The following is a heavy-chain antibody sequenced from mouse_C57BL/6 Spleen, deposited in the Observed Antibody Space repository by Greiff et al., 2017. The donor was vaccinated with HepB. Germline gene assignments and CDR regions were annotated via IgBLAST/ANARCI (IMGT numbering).Heavy chain of an antibody. Sequence: VQLQQSVAELVRPGASVKLSCTASGFNIKNTYMHWVKQRPEQGLEWIGRIDPANGNTKYAPKFQGKATITADTSANTAYLQLSSLTSEDTVIYYCASSPIYYGRSWGYFDVWGTGTTVTVSS. CDR2: IDPANGNT. J-gene: IGHJ1*03. V-gene: IGHV14-3*01. CDR1: GFNIKNTY. D-gene: IGHD1-1*01. CDR3: ASSPIYYGRSWGYFDV.